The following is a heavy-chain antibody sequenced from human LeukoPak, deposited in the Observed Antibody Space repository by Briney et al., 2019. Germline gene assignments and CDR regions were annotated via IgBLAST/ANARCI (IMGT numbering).Heavy chain of an antibody. Sequence: GGSLRLSCAASGLTFSSYAMSWVRQAPGKGLEWVSAISGSGGSTYYADSVKGRFTISRDNSKNTLYLQMNSLRAEDTAVYYCAKDSLYSSGWYYFDYWGQGALVTVSS. D-gene: IGHD6-19*01. V-gene: IGHV3-23*01. CDR2: ISGSGGST. CDR3: AKDSLYSSGWYYFDY. CDR1: GLTFSSYA. J-gene: IGHJ4*02.